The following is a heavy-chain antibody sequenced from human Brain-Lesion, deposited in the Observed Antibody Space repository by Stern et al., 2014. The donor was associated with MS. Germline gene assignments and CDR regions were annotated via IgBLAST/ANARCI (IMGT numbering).Heavy chain of an antibody. V-gene: IGHV4-4*02. CDR3: ARYDDTSGYYQVGGLDS. D-gene: IGHD3-22*01. Sequence: VQLEESGPGLVKPSGTLSLTCAVSGVSISSSHWRTWGRPPPGKGLELVGAIYHSGIANYNQFLQGRLPLSVATSQTQFFLKVNSVTAADTAIYFCARYDDTSGYYQVGGLDSWGQGTLVSVSS. CDR1: GVSISSSHW. J-gene: IGHJ4*02. CDR2: IYHSGIA.